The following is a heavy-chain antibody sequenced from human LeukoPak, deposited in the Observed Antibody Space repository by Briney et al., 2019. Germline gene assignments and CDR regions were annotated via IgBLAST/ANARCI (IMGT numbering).Heavy chain of an antibody. D-gene: IGHD1-7*01. CDR3: AKPPFNWNYVEAFDY. Sequence: GGSLRLSCAASGFTFSSYAMSWVRQAPGKGLEWVSVISGSGGSTYYADSVKGRFTISRDNSKNTLYLQMNSLRAEDTAVYYCAKPPFNWNYVEAFDYWGQGTLVTVSS. V-gene: IGHV3-23*01. J-gene: IGHJ4*02. CDR1: GFTFSSYA. CDR2: ISGSGGST.